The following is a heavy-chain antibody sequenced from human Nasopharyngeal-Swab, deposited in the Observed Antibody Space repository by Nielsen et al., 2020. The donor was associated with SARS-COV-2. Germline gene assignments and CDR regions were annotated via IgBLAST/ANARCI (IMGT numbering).Heavy chain of an antibody. V-gene: IGHV1-8*01. CDR1: GYTFTSYD. J-gene: IGHJ6*02. CDR3: ASRIRPYYGSGSYSYHYGMDV. D-gene: IGHD3-10*01. Sequence: ASVKVSCKASGYTFTSYDINWVRQATGQGLEWMGWMNPNSGNTGYAQKFQGRVTMTRNTSISTPYMELRSLRSDDTAVYYCASRIRPYYGSGSYSYHYGMDVWGQGTTVTVSS. CDR2: MNPNSGNT.